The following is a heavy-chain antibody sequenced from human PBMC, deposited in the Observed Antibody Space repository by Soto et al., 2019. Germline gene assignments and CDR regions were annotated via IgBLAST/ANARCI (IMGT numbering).Heavy chain of an antibody. D-gene: IGHD5-12*01. CDR1: GGTFSSYA. CDR2: IIPIFGTA. Sequence: ASVKVSCKASGGTFSSYAISWVRQAPGQGLEWMGGIIPIFGTANYAQKFQGRVTITADESTSTAYMELSSLRSEDTAVYYCARDPAQMATQKVFDIGAKGTMVTVSS. CDR3: ARDPAQMATQKVFDI. J-gene: IGHJ3*02. V-gene: IGHV1-69*13.